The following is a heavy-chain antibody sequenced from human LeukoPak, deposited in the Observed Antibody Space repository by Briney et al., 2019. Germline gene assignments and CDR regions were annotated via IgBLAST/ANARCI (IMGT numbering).Heavy chain of an antibody. CDR3: VSHPYSSNYYHMDV. Sequence: PSETLSLTCTVSGGSISSSGYYWGWIRQPPGKGLEWIGSVDYTGITSHSPSLKSRVTISVDTSKNQFSLKVSSVSAADTGVYYCVSHPYSSNYYHMDVWGRGTTVTVSS. V-gene: IGHV4-39*01. CDR1: GGSISSSGYY. D-gene: IGHD5-18*01. CDR2: VDYTGIT. J-gene: IGHJ6*02.